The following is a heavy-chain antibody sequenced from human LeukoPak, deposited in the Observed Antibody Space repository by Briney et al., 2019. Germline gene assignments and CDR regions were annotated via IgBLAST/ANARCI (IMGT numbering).Heavy chain of an antibody. D-gene: IGHD3-3*01. CDR3: ARSRFLEWLSWGRSANWFDP. V-gene: IGHV1-69*04. J-gene: IGHJ5*02. Sequence: ASVKVSCKASGGTFSSYAISWVRQAPGQGLEWMGRIIPILGIANYAQKFQGRVTITADKSTSTAYMELSSLRSDDTAVYYCARSRFLEWLSWGRSANWFDPWGQGTLVTVSS. CDR1: GGTFSSYA. CDR2: IIPILGIA.